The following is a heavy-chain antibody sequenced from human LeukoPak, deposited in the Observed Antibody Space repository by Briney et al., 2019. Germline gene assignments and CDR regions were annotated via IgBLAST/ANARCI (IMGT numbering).Heavy chain of an antibody. Sequence: SQTLSLTCTVSGGSISSGSYYWSWIRQPAGKGLEWIVRIYTSGSTNYNPSLKSRVTISVDTSKNQCSRKLSSVTAADTAVYYLARARWEGAFYILGQGTMVTVSS. V-gene: IGHV4-61*02. D-gene: IGHD1-26*01. CDR1: GGSISSGSYY. CDR2: IYTSGST. J-gene: IGHJ3*02. CDR3: ARARWEGAFYI.